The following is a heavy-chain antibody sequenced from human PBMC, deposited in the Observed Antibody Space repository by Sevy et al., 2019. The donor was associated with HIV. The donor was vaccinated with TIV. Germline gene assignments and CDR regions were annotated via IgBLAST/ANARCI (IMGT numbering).Heavy chain of an antibody. Sequence: GGSLRLSCAASGFTFSSYWMSWVRQAPGKGPEWVAHIKKDRSEKYHVDSVKGRFTFSRDNAKNSLYLQMNSLRAEDTAVYYCVRDCSSSTCLWGMDVWGQGTTVTVSS. V-gene: IGHV3-7*03. CDR1: GFTFSSYW. CDR2: IKKDRSEK. J-gene: IGHJ6*02. CDR3: VRDCSSSTCLWGMDV. D-gene: IGHD2-2*01.